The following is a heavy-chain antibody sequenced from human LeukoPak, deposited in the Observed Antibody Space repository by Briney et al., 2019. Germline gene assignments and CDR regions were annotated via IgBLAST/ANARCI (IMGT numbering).Heavy chain of an antibody. J-gene: IGHJ3*02. V-gene: IGHV4-34*01. CDR2: INHSGTT. D-gene: IGHD6-6*01. CDR1: GGSFSGYY. Sequence: SETLSLTCAVYGGSFSGYYWSWIRQPPGKGLEWIGEINHSGTTNYNPSLKSRVTISVDTSKNQFSLKLSSVTAADTAVYYCARVQQLVYDAFDIWGQGTMVTVSS. CDR3: ARVQQLVYDAFDI.